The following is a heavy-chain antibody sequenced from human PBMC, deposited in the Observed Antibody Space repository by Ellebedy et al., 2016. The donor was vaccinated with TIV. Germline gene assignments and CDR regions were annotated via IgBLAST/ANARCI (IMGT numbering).Heavy chain of an antibody. Sequence: SQTLSLTCXVYGGSFSGYYWSWIRQPPGKGLEWIGEINHSGSTNYNPSLKSRVTISVDTSKNQFSLKLSSVTAADTAVYYCAREDILTGLDAFDIWGQGTMVTVSS. CDR1: GGSFSGYY. V-gene: IGHV4-34*01. J-gene: IGHJ3*02. D-gene: IGHD3-9*01. CDR2: INHSGST. CDR3: AREDILTGLDAFDI.